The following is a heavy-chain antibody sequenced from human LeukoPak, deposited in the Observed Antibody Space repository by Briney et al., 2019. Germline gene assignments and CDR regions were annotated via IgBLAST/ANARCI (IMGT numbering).Heavy chain of an antibody. V-gene: IGHV4-59*08. D-gene: IGHD3-3*01. Sequence: SETLSLTCTVSGGSISSYYWSWIRQPPGKGLEWIGYIYYSGSTNYNPSLKSRVTISVDTSKNQFSLKLSSVTAADTAVYYCAANYDFWSGYYTADYYYYMDVWGKGTTVTVSS. J-gene: IGHJ6*03. CDR2: IYYSGST. CDR3: AANYDFWSGYYTADYYYYMDV. CDR1: GGSISSYY.